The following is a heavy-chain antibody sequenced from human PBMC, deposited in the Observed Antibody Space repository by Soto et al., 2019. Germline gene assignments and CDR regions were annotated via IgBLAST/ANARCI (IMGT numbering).Heavy chain of an antibody. Sequence: LRLSCVASGFIFRSFWMSWVRQAPGRGLEWVANINHDGGEKYYVDSVKGRFTISRDNTKNSLYLEMSSLKASDTAMYYCARPGSGSYFITGAFDIWGQGTMVTVSS. CDR2: INHDGGEK. CDR1: GFIFRSFW. CDR3: ARPGSGSYFITGAFDI. J-gene: IGHJ3*02. D-gene: IGHD1-26*01. V-gene: IGHV3-7*03.